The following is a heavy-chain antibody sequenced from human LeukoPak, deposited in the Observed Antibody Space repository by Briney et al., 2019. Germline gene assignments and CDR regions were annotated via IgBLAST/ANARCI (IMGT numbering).Heavy chain of an antibody. CDR2: ISGSGAYT. D-gene: IGHD6-19*01. Sequence: GGSLRLSCATSGFTFSSYGVSWVRQAPGKGLEWVSTISGSGAYTFYADSVKGRFTISRDNSKNTLYLKMNSLRAEDTAVYYCAKPKYSSGGYRFYFDYWGQGTLVTVSS. CDR3: AKPKYSSGGYRFYFDY. V-gene: IGHV3-23*01. CDR1: GFTFSSYG. J-gene: IGHJ4*02.